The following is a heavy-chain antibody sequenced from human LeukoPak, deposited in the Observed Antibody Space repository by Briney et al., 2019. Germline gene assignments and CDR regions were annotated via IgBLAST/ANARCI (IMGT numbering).Heavy chain of an antibody. CDR2: ISAYNGNT. D-gene: IGHD3-22*01. J-gene: IGHJ4*02. V-gene: IGHV1-18*01. Sequence: ASVKVSCKASGYTFTSYGISWVRQAPGQGLEWMGWISAYNGNTNYAQKFQGRVTMTEDTSTDTAYMELSSLRSEDTAVYYCATAYYYDSSGYYSYYFDYWGQGTLVTVSS. CDR1: GYTFTSYG. CDR3: ATAYYYDSSGYYSYYFDY.